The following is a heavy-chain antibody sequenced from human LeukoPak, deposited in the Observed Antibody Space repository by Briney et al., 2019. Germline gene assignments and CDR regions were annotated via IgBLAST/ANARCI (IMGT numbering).Heavy chain of an antibody. CDR2: IYYSGST. CDR1: GGSISSSSYY. D-gene: IGHD3-3*01. J-gene: IGHJ4*02. V-gene: IGHV4-39*01. CDR3: AKSDYDFWSGQGFFDY. Sequence: YPSETLSLTCTVSGGSISSSSYYWGWIRQPPGKGLEWIGSIYYSGSTYYNPSLKSRVTISIDTSKNQFSLKLSSVTAADTAVYYCAKSDYDFWSGQGFFDYWGQGTLATVSS.